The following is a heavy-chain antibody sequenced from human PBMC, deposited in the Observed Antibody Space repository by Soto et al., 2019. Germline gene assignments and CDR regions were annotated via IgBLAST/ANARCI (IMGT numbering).Heavy chain of an antibody. CDR1: GFTFSSYS. J-gene: IGHJ3*02. D-gene: IGHD3-9*01. Sequence: GGSLRLSCAASGFTFSSYSMNWVRQAPGKGLEWVSSISSSSSYIYYADSVKGRFTISRDNAKNSLYLQMNSLRAEDTAVYYCASPILTGLGGAFDIWGQGTMVTVSS. CDR3: ASPILTGLGGAFDI. V-gene: IGHV3-21*01. CDR2: ISSSSSYI.